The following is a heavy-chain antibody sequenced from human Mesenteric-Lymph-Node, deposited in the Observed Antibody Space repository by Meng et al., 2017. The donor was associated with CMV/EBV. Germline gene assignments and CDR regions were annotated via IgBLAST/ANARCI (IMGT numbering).Heavy chain of an antibody. CDR1: GGSMRTNY. CDR3: ARFDTAGGWFDP. Sequence: GSLRLSCSVSGGSMRTNYWSWLRQPPGKGLEWIGYIHYSGSTKYNPSLKSRASISVDASQNQFSLNLTSVTAADTGVYYCARFDTAGGWFDPWGQGMLVTVSS. J-gene: IGHJ5*02. V-gene: IGHV4-59*01. D-gene: IGHD5-18*01. CDR2: IHYSGST.